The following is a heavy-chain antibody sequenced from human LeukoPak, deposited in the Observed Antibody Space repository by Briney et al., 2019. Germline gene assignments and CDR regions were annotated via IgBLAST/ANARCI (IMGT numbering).Heavy chain of an antibody. D-gene: IGHD4-17*01. Sequence: PSETLSLTCTVSGGSISSYYWSWIRQPPGKGLEWIGYIYYSGSTNYNPSLKSRVTISVDTSKNQFPLKLSSVTAADTAVYYCAREAYGDYPGRWGQGTLVTVSS. V-gene: IGHV4-59*01. CDR1: GGSISSYY. CDR2: IYYSGST. J-gene: IGHJ4*02. CDR3: AREAYGDYPGR.